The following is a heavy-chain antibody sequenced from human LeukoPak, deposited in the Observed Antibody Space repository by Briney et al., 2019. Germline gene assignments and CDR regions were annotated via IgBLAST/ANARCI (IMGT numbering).Heavy chain of an antibody. CDR2: TYYRSKWYY. CDR1: GDSVASSDAA. V-gene: IGHV6-1*01. Sequence: SQTLSLTCAISGDSVASSDAAWNWIRQSPSRGLEWPGRTYYRSKWYYDYASFVDGRIAIVPDTSRNQFTLQLSSVIPDDTAVYYCSSGLALSSWGQGTQVSVS. D-gene: IGHD2/OR15-2a*01. J-gene: IGHJ5*02. CDR3: SSGLALSS.